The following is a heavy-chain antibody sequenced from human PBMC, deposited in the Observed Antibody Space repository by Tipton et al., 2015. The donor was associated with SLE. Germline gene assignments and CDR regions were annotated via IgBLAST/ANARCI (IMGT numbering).Heavy chain of an antibody. D-gene: IGHD4-23*01. CDR3: ARISPTEVNAFEI. Sequence: TLSLTCTVSGGSISSSSYYWGWIRQPPGKGLEWIGSIYYSGSTYYNPSLKSRVTISVDTSKNQFSLKLSSVTAADTAVYYCARISPTEVNAFEIWGQGTMVTGSS. CDR1: GGSISSSSYY. CDR2: IYYSGST. V-gene: IGHV4-39*07. J-gene: IGHJ3*02.